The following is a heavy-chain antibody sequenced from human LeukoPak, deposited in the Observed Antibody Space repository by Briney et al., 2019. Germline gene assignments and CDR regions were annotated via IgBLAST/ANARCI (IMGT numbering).Heavy chain of an antibody. CDR2: IIPIFGTA. J-gene: IGHJ4*02. CDR1: GGTFSSYA. D-gene: IGHD3-22*01. CDR3: ARAHSSGYYYGYFDY. Sequence: SSVKVSCKASGGTFSSYAISWVRQAPGQGLEWMEGIIPIFGTANYAQKFQGRVTITTDEFTSTAYMELSSLRSEDTAVYYCARAHSSGYYYGYFDYWGQGTLVTVSS. V-gene: IGHV1-69*05.